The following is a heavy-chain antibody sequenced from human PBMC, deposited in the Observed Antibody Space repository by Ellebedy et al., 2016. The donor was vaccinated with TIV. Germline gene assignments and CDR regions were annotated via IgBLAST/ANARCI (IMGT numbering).Heavy chain of an antibody. CDR3: ASDWYEN. Sequence: GESLKISXTASGFTFGDYAMSWFRQAPGKGLEWVSSISSTSRSIYYADSVKGRFTISRDNAKNSLYLQMNSLRADDTAVYYCASDWYENWGQGTLVTVSS. CDR2: ISSTSRSI. D-gene: IGHD6-13*01. CDR1: GFTFGDYA. V-gene: IGHV3-21*01. J-gene: IGHJ4*02.